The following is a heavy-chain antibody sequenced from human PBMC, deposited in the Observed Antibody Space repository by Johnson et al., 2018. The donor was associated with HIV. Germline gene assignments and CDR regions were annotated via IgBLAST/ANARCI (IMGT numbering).Heavy chain of an antibody. V-gene: IGHV3-23*04. CDR3: VRDQGSGWPTNAFDI. D-gene: IGHD6-19*01. CDR1: GVTFSNYA. J-gene: IGHJ3*02. Sequence: VQLVESGGGLVQPGGSLRLSCAASGVTFSNYAMSWVRQAPGKGLEWVSAISGIGDTAYYADSVKGRFAISRDSSKNTLFLQMNSLRAEDTADYYCVRDQGSGWPTNAFDIWGRGTRVTVSS. CDR2: ISGIGDTA.